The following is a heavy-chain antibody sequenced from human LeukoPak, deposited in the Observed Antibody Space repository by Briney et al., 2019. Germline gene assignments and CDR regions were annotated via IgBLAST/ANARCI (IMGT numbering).Heavy chain of an antibody. J-gene: IGHJ4*02. D-gene: IGHD1-26*01. CDR2: IKQDGSEK. V-gene: IGHV3-7*01. CDR3: ARYLWAYSGSYPAFDY. CDR1: GFTFSSYW. Sequence: GGSLRLSCAASGFTFSSYWMSWVRQAPGKGLEWVANIKQDGSEKYYVDSVKGRFTISRDNAKNSLYLQMNSLRAEDTAVYYCARYLWAYSGSYPAFDYWGQGTLVTVSS.